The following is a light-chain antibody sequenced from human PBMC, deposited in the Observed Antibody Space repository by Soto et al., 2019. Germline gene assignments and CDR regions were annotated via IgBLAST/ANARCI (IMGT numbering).Light chain of an antibody. CDR1: SSNIGSNA. CDR2: SHN. Sequence: QSVLTQPTSASGTPGQRVTISCSGSSSNIGSNAVNWYQQVPGTAPKLLIYSHNQRPSGVPDRFSGSKSGTSASLAISGLHSEDEADYYCAAWDDSLNGRVFGGGTKLTVL. CDR3: AAWDDSLNGRV. V-gene: IGLV1-44*01. J-gene: IGLJ3*02.